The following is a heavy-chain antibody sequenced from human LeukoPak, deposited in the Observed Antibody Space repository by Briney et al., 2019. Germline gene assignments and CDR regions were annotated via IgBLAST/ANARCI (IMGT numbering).Heavy chain of an antibody. Sequence: SETLSLTCAVYGGSFSGYYWSWIRQPPGKGLEWIGEINHSGSTNYNPSLKSRVTISVDTSKNQFSLKLSSVTAADTAVYYCARGLGDYGSAPPWLVCFDPWGQGTLVTVSS. CDR2: INHSGST. J-gene: IGHJ5*02. D-gene: IGHD3-10*01. CDR1: GGSFSGYY. CDR3: ARGLGDYGSAPPWLVCFDP. V-gene: IGHV4-34*01.